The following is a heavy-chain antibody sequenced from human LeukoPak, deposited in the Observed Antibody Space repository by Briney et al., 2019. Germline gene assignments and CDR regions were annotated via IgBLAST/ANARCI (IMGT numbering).Heavy chain of an antibody. V-gene: IGHV2-70*11. CDR3: ARISSYDGSGYRPMYYFDY. Sequence: SGPALVKPTQTLTLTCTFSGFSLSPSGMCVSWIRQPPGKALEWLARIGWNDDKYYSTSLKTRLTISKDTSKNQVVLTMTNMDPVDTATYYCARISSYDGSGYRPMYYFDYWGQGTLVTVSS. J-gene: IGHJ4*02. D-gene: IGHD3-22*01. CDR2: IGWNDDK. CDR1: GFSLSPSGMC.